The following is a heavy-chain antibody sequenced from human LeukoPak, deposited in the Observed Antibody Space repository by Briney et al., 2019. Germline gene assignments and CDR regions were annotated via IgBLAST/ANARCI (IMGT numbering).Heavy chain of an antibody. CDR1: GGSISSSSDY. CDR3: GRPNPDSSGYYGSFDP. D-gene: IGHD3-22*01. J-gene: IGHJ5*02. Sequence: SETLSLTGSVSGGSISSSSDYWGWVRQPPGKGLEWIGSIYHSETTYYSPSLKSRVIISVDTSKNQFSLKLNSVTAADTAVYYCGRPNPDSSGYYGSFDPWGQGILVTVSS. V-gene: IGHV4-39*01. CDR2: IYHSETT.